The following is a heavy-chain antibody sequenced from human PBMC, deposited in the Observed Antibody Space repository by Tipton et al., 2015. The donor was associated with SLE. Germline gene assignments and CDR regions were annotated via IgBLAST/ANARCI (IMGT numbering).Heavy chain of an antibody. V-gene: IGHV4-39*07. CDR2: IYYSGST. J-gene: IGHJ4*02. CDR1: GGSITSSSHY. CDR3: ARGGSSWYRY. Sequence: TLSLTCTVSGGSITSSSHYWAWIRQPPGKGLEWIGTIYYSGSTNYNPSLKSRVTISVDTSKNQFSLKLSSVTAADTAVYYCARGGSSWYRYWGQGTLVTVSS. D-gene: IGHD6-13*01.